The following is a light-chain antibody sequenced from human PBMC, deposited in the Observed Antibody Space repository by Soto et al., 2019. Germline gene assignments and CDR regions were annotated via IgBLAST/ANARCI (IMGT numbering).Light chain of an antibody. CDR2: EVS. V-gene: IGLV2-14*01. CDR1: SSDVGAYNY. CDR3: AGWDDSLLGPV. Sequence: QSALTQPASVSGSPGQSITISCTGTSSDVGAYNYVSWYQQHPGKAPKLMIYEVSYRPSGVSDRFSGSRSGNTASLTISGLQAEDESDYYCAGWDDSLLGPVFGGGTKLTVL. J-gene: IGLJ3*02.